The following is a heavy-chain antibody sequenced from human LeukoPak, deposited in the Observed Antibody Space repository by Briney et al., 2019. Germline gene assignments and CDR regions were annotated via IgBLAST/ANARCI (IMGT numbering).Heavy chain of an antibody. D-gene: IGHD3-22*01. CDR1: GGSFSGYY. CDR2: INHSGST. V-gene: IGHV4-34*01. Sequence: SETLSLTCAVYGGSFSGYYWSWVRQPPGKGLEWIGEINHSGSTNYNPSLKSRVTISVETSKNQFSLKLSSVTAADTAVYYCARLLFYESSGYYYFDSWGQGTLVTVSS. CDR3: ARLLFYESSGYYYFDS. J-gene: IGHJ4*02.